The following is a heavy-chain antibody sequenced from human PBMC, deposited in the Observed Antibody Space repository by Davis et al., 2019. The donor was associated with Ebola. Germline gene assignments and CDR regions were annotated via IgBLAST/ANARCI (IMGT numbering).Heavy chain of an antibody. D-gene: IGHD3-22*01. CDR1: GFTVSSNY. V-gene: IGHV3-53*04. Sequence: GESLKISCAASGFTVSSNYMSWVRQAPGKGLEWVSVIYSGGSTYYADSVKGRFTISRHNSKNTLYLQMNSLRAEDTAVYYCAREFDSSGYYDYWGQGTLVTVSS. CDR3: AREFDSSGYYDY. CDR2: IYSGGST. J-gene: IGHJ4*02.